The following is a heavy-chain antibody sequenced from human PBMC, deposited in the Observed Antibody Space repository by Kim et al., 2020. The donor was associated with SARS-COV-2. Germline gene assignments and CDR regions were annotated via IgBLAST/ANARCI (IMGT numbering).Heavy chain of an antibody. CDR3: ARDTSNGGNSNY. J-gene: IGHJ4*02. CDR2: IYYSGST. Sequence: SETLSLTCTVSGGSISSSSYYWGWIRQPPGKGLEWIGSIYYSGSTYYNPSLKSRVTISVDTSKNQFSLKLSSVTAADTAVYYCARDTSNGGNSNYWGQGTLVTVSS. CDR1: GGSISSSSYY. V-gene: IGHV4-39*07. D-gene: IGHD2-21*02.